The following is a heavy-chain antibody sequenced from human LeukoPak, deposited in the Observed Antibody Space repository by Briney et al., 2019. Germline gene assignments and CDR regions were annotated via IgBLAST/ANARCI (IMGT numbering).Heavy chain of an antibody. CDR3: ARADSSSFDY. J-gene: IGHJ4*02. D-gene: IGHD6-13*01. CDR2: INPSGGST. CDR1: GYTFTRFY. Sequence: ASVKVSCKASGYTFTRFYMHWVRQAPGQGLEWMGIINPSGGSTSYTQKFQGRATMTRDTSTTTVYMELSSLRSEDTAVYYCARADSSSFDYWGQGTLVTVSS. V-gene: IGHV1-46*01.